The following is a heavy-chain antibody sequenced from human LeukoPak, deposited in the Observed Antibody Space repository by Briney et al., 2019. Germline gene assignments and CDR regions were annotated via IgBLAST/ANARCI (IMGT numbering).Heavy chain of an antibody. V-gene: IGHV3-23*01. CDR3: AKDRAGTTSFDI. Sequence: GGSLRLSCAASEFTLRSYAMSWVRQTPGKGLEWVSAISERGGRTYYADSVKGRFTISRDNSKNTLYLQMSSLRAEDTAIYYCAKDRAGTTSFDIWGQGTMVTVSS. CDR2: ISERGGRT. CDR1: EFTLRSYA. J-gene: IGHJ3*02. D-gene: IGHD1-1*01.